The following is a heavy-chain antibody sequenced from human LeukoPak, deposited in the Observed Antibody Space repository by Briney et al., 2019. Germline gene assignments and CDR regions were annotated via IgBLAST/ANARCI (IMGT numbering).Heavy chain of an antibody. Sequence: PGGSLRLSCAASGFTVSSNFMRWVRQAPGKGLEWVSLIHSDGSTSYADSVKGRFAISRDTSKNALYLQMNSLRAEDTAVYYCARSASSTTCQDYWGQGTLVTVSS. CDR2: IHSDGST. CDR3: ARSASSTTCQDY. CDR1: GFTVSSNF. V-gene: IGHV3-66*01. D-gene: IGHD2-2*01. J-gene: IGHJ4*02.